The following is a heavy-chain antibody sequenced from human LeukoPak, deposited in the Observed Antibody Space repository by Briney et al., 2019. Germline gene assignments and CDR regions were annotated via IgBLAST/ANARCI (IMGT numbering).Heavy chain of an antibody. CDR1: GFTFSSFA. CDR3: AKDAGTRDGYNSDFFDF. J-gene: IGHJ4*02. CDR2: ISDDGGRT. V-gene: IGHV3-23*01. D-gene: IGHD5-24*01. Sequence: GGSLRLSCAASGFTFSSFALSWVRHAPGKGLEWFSAISDDGGRTYYADSVKGRFTISRDSSKNMLYLQMNSPRAEDTAVYYCAKDAGTRDGYNSDFFDFWGQGTLVTVSS.